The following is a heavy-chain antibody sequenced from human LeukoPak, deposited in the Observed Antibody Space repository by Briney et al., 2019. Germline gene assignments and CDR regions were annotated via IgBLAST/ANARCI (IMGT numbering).Heavy chain of an antibody. D-gene: IGHD2-2*01. J-gene: IGHJ4*02. V-gene: IGHV1-69*05. CDR2: IIPIFGTA. Sequence: SVKVSCKASGGTFSSYAISWVRQAPGLGLEWMGGIIPIFGTANYAQKFQGRVTITTDESTSTVYMELSSLRSEDTAVYYCARAVEGYCSSTSCSHFDYWGQGTLVTVSS. CDR3: ARAVEGYCSSTSCSHFDY. CDR1: GGTFSSYA.